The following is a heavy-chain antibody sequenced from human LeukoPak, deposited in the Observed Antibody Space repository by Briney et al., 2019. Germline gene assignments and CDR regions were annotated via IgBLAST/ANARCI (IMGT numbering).Heavy chain of an antibody. CDR2: ITASATTT. V-gene: IGHV3-23*01. CDR3: AKYICDSGAYYAFDY. CDR1: GFTFSKYA. J-gene: IGHJ4*02. Sequence: PGGSLRLSCVASGFTFSKYAMTWVRQALGKGLEWVSAITASATTTYYAASVKGRFTISRDDSKNTLSLQMDSLSAEDTALYYCAKYICDSGAYYAFDYWGQGTLVTVSS. D-gene: IGHD3-10*01.